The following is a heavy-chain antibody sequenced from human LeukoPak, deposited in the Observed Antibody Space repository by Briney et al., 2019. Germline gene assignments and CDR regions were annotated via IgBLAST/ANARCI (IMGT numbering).Heavy chain of an antibody. CDR3: ARLSCSGGSCSSYY. V-gene: IGHV3-33*01. CDR1: GFTFSSYG. D-gene: IGHD2-15*01. J-gene: IGHJ4*02. Sequence: GRSLGLSCAASGFTFSSYGMHWVRQAPGKGLEWVAVIWYDGSNKYYADSVKGRFTISRDNSKNTLYLQMNSLRAEDTAVYYCARLSCSGGSCSSYYWGQGTLVTVSS. CDR2: IWYDGSNK.